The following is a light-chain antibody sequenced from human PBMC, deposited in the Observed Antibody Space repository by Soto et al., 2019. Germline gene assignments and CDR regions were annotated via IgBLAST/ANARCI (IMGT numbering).Light chain of an antibody. V-gene: IGLV2-11*01. CDR3: CSYAGSCTLYVV. CDR1: SSDVGGYNY. CDR2: DVS. J-gene: IGLJ2*01. Sequence: QSVLTQPRSVSGSPGQSVTISCTGTSSDVGGYNYVSWYQQHPGKAPKLMIYDVSKRPSGVPDRFSGSKSGNTASLTISGLQAEDEADYYCCSYAGSCTLYVVFGGGTKLTVL.